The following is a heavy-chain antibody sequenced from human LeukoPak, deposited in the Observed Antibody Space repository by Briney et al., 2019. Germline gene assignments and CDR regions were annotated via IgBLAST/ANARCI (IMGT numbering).Heavy chain of an antibody. V-gene: IGHV1-24*01. J-gene: IGHJ4*02. D-gene: IGHD7-27*01. CDR1: GSALADLT. Sequence: ASVKVSCEVSGSALADLTMNWVRQAPGKGLEWMGGFDPEIDESIYVQKLQGRVTMTEDISRDTAYMELSNVTSEDSAVYYCAVHSGDGLDHWGQGTLVIVSS. CDR3: AVHSGDGLDH. CDR2: FDPEIDES.